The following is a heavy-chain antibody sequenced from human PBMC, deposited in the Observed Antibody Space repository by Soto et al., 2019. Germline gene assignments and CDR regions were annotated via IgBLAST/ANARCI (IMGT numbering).Heavy chain of an antibody. D-gene: IGHD5-18*01. Sequence: SVKVSCKASGGTFSSYAISWVRQAPGQGLEWMVGIIPIFGTANYAQKFQGRVTIAAAESTSTTYMQLRSLRSEATAAYYYATHHSRAQLWLRYYYYGMEGWGQGTTVTLSS. CDR3: ATHHSRAQLWLRYYYYGMEG. CDR2: IIPIFGTA. V-gene: IGHV1-69*13. CDR1: GGTFSSYA. J-gene: IGHJ6*02.